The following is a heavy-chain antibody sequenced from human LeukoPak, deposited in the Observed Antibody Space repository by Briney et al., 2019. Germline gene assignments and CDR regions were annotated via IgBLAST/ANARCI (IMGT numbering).Heavy chain of an antibody. CDR2: IYYSGTT. V-gene: IGHV4-61*01. D-gene: IGHD6-19*01. Sequence: SETLSLTCTVSGGSVSSGSYYWTWIRQPPGKGLEWIGYIYYSGTTNYNPSLKSRVTILVDTSKNQFSLKLGSVTAADTAVYYCARVGIAVASPFFDYWGQGTLVTVSS. CDR3: ARVGIAVASPFFDY. J-gene: IGHJ4*02. CDR1: GGSVSSGSYY.